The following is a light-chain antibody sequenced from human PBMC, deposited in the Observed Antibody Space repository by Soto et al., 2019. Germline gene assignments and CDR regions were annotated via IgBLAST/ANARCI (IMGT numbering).Light chain of an antibody. J-gene: IGKJ1*01. CDR1: QSISSW. CDR2: DAS. V-gene: IGKV1-5*01. CDR3: QQYNSYLWT. Sequence: DLQLHQSPSTLFAVAGERVTISCRASQSISSWLAWYQQKTGKAPKLLIYDASSLESGVPSRFSGSGSGTEFTLTISSLQPDDFATYYCQQYNSYLWTCGQGAKVEI.